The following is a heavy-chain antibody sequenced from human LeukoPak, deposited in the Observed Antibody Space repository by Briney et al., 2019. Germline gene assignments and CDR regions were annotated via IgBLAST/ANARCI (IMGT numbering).Heavy chain of an antibody. V-gene: IGHV3-23*01. CDR1: GFTFSSYN. CDR2: ISGSGGST. D-gene: IGHD3-10*01. Sequence: GGSLRLPCAASGFTFSSYNMSWVRQAPGKGLEWVSAISGSGGSTYYADSVKGRFTISRDNSKNTLYLQMNSLRAEDTAVYYCASKGLLLWFGELLFPYWGQGTLVTVSS. J-gene: IGHJ4*02. CDR3: ASKGLLLWFGELLFPY.